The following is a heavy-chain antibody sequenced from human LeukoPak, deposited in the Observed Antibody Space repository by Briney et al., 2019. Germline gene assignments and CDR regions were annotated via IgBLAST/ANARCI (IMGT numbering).Heavy chain of an antibody. Sequence: SETLSLTCTVSGGSISSYYWSWIRQPPGKGLEWIGYIYYSGSTNYNPSLKSRVTISVDTSKNQFSLKLSSVTAADTAVYYCARISGYDWYFYLWGRGTLVTVSS. J-gene: IGHJ2*01. CDR1: GGSISSYY. CDR3: ARISGYDWYFYL. V-gene: IGHV4-59*08. D-gene: IGHD3-16*01. CDR2: IYYSGST.